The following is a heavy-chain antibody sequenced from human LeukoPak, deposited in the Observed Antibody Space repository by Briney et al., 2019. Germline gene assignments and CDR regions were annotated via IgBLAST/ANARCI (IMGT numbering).Heavy chain of an antibody. CDR3: ARDTRYGSGRSYGMDV. Sequence: GGSLRLSCAASEFSVKYNYMTWVRQAPGKGLEWVSLLYSAGSTNYADSVKGRFTISRDNAKNSLYLQMNSLRAEDTAVYYCARDTRYGSGRSYGMDVWGQGTTVTVSS. D-gene: IGHD3-10*01. CDR2: LYSAGST. CDR1: EFSVKYNY. J-gene: IGHJ6*02. V-gene: IGHV3-53*01.